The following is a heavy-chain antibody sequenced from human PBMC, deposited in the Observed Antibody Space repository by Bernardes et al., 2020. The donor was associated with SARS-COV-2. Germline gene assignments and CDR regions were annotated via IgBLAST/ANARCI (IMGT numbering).Heavy chain of an antibody. J-gene: IGHJ6*02. Sequence: SETLSLTCSVSGGSLSGTPYYWSWIRQHPGKGLEWIGHISDKGSTFHNPSLKGRLSTSIDTSENQFSLKLTSVTAADTATYYWARGQVPLGFYGMDVWGQGTTVTVSS. CDR2: ISDKGST. D-gene: IGHD1-1*01. CDR3: ARGQVPLGFYGMDV. V-gene: IGHV4-31*03. CDR1: GGSLSGTPYY.